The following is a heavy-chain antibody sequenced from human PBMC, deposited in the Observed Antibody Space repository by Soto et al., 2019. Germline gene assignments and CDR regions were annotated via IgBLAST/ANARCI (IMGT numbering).Heavy chain of an antibody. V-gene: IGHV3-9*01. J-gene: IGHJ6*03. Sequence: EVQLVESGGGLVQPGRSLRLSCAASGFTFDDYAMHWVRQAPGKGLEWVSGISWNSGSIGYADSVKGRFTISRDNAKKSLYLQMKSLRDEDKALYYCAKDYRNIKNKTTVITNYYYYMDVWGKGTTVTVSS. CDR3: AKDYRNIKNKTTVITNYYYYMDV. CDR1: GFTFDDYA. CDR2: ISWNSGSI. D-gene: IGHD4-4*01.